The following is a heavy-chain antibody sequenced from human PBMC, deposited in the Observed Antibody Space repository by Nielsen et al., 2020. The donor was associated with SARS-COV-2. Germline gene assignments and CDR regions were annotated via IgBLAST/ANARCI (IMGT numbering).Heavy chain of an antibody. J-gene: IGHJ4*02. V-gene: IGHV3-30*18. Sequence: GGSLRLSCAASGFTFSSYGMHWVRQAPGKGLEWVAVISYDGSNKYYADSVKGRFTISRDNSKNTLYLQMNSLRAEDTAVYYCAKEGGYDSYDYWGQGTLVTVSS. CDR2: ISYDGSNK. CDR3: AKEGGYDSYDY. CDR1: GFTFSSYG. D-gene: IGHD5-12*01.